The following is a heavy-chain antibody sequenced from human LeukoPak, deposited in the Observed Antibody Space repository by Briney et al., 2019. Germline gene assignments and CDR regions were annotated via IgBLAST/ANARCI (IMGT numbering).Heavy chain of an antibody. J-gene: IGHJ3*02. Sequence: PGGSLRLSCVASGFTFSSYAMSWVRQAPGKGLEWVSAISGSGGSTYYADSVKGRFTISRDNFKNTLYLQMISLRAEDTAVYYCAKDFYPGGSWDSFDIWGQGTMVTVSS. CDR2: ISGSGGST. D-gene: IGHD6-13*01. V-gene: IGHV3-23*01. CDR3: AKDFYPGGSWDSFDI. CDR1: GFTFSSYA.